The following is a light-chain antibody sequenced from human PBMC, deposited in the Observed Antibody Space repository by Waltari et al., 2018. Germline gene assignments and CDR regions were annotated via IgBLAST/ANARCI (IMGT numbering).Light chain of an antibody. CDR1: DSDLGAYYF. CDR2: EVS. CDR3: SSYTTSSAPGV. V-gene: IGLV2-14*01. J-gene: IGLJ1*01. Sequence: QSALTQPASVSGSPGQSITISCSGTDSDLGAYYFVSWYQQHPGKAPHLIIYEVSNRPSGISNRFSASKSGNTASLTISGLQAEDEADYYCSSYTTSSAPGVFGTGTRVTVL.